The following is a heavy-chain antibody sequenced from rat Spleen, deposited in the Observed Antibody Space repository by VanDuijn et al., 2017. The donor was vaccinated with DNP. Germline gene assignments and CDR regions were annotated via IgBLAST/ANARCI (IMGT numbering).Heavy chain of an antibody. J-gene: IGHJ3*01. D-gene: IGHD1-1*01. CDR3: ARPMDYYSGGFGY. Sequence: EVQLAESGGDLVQPGRSLKLSCVVSRFIFNNYWMTWFRQVPGKGLEWVASINNRGGNTYYPDSVKGRFTISRDNAKSTLYLQMNSLRSEDMATYYCARPMDYYSGGFGYWGQGTLVTVSS. V-gene: IGHV5-31*01. CDR2: INNRGGNT. CDR1: RFIFNNYW.